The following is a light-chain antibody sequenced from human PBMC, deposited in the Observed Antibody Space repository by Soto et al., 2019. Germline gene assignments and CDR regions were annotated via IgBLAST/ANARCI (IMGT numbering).Light chain of an antibody. J-gene: IGLJ1*01. CDR1: SSDVGGYNY. CDR3: SSYTTSNTRQIV. CDR2: DVS. Sequence: QSVLTQPASVSGSPGQSITISCTGTSSDVGGYNYVSWYQHHPGKAPKLMIFDVSNRPSGVSNRFSGSKSGNTASLTISGLQLEEEAAYYCSSYTTSNTRQIVFGTGTKLTVL. V-gene: IGLV2-14*03.